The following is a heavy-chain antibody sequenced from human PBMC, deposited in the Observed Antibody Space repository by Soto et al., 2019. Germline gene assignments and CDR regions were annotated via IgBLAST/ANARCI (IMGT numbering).Heavy chain of an antibody. CDR2: IYYSGST. CDR1: GGSVSSGSYY. CDR3: ARDVDWFDP. V-gene: IGHV4-61*01. Sequence: QVQLQESGPGLVKPSETLSLTCTVSGGSVSSGSYYWSWIRQPPGKGLEWIGYIYYSGSTNYNPSLKSRVTLSVDTSKNQFSLKLSSVTAADTAVYYCARDVDWFDPWGQGTLVTVSS. J-gene: IGHJ5*02.